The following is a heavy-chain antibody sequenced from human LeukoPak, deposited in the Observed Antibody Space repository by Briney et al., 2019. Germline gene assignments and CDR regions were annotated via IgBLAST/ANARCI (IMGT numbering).Heavy chain of an antibody. D-gene: IGHD3-3*01. CDR1: GFTFDDYA. J-gene: IGHJ6*03. Sequence: GGSLRLSCAASGFTFDDYAMHWVRQAPGKGLEWVSLISGDGGSTYYADSVKGRFTISRDNSKNSLYLQMNSLRTEDTALYYCANLGYDFWSGYYTRCYYYMDVWGKGTTVTVSS. CDR3: ANLGYDFWSGYYTRCYYYMDV. CDR2: ISGDGGST. V-gene: IGHV3-43*02.